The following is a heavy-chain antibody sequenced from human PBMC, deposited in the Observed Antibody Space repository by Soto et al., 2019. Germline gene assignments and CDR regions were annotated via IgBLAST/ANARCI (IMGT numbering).Heavy chain of an antibody. J-gene: IGHJ6*02. V-gene: IGHV1-2*04. CDR1: GYTFTGYY. Sequence: ASVKVSCKASGYTFTGYYMHWVRQAPGQGLEWMGWINPNSGGTNYAQKFQGWVTMTRDTSISTAYMELSRLRSDDTAVYCCARGIAVAGSILYYYYGMDVWGQGTTVTVSS. CDR2: INPNSGGT. CDR3: ARGIAVAGSILYYYYGMDV. D-gene: IGHD6-19*01.